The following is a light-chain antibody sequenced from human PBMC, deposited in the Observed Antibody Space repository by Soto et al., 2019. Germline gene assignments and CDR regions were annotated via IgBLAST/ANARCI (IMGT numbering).Light chain of an antibody. CDR2: LNSDGSH. V-gene: IGLV4-69*01. J-gene: IGLJ2*01. Sequence: QPVLTQSPSASASLGASVKLTCTLSSGHSSYAIAWHQQQPEKGPRYLMKLNSDGSHSKGDAIPDRFSGSSSGAERYLTISRLQSEDEADYYCQTWGSGTVVFGGGTKVTVL. CDR1: SGHSSYA. CDR3: QTWGSGTVV.